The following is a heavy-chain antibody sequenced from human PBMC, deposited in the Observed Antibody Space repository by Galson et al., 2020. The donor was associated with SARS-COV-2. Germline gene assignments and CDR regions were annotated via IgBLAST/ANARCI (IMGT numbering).Heavy chain of an antibody. D-gene: IGHD2-2*03. CDR1: GFTFSSYA. J-gene: IGHJ5*02. Sequence: GGSLRLSCAASGFTFSSYAMSWVRQAPGKGLEWVSAISGSGGSTYYADSVKGRFTISRDNSKNTLYLQMNSLRAEDTAVYYCAKDGYCSSTSCYANWFDPWGQGTLVTVSS. CDR2: ISGSGGST. CDR3: AKDGYCSSTSCYANWFDP. V-gene: IGHV3-23*01.